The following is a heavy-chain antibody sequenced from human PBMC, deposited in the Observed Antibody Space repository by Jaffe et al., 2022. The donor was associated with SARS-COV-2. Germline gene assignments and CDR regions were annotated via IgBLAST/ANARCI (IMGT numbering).Heavy chain of an antibody. Sequence: EVQVVESGGGLVQPGGSLRLSCSTSGFTFSNYGMNWVRQAPGKGLEWVAFINGGRDIIYHVDSVKGRFTISRDNAKNSLYLQMNSLRAEDTAVYYCARSPRAAAGTSFDYWGQGTLVTVSS. V-gene: IGHV3-48*01. J-gene: IGHJ4*02. CDR3: ARSPRAAAGTSFDY. CDR1: GFTFSNYG. D-gene: IGHD6-13*01. CDR2: INGGRDII.